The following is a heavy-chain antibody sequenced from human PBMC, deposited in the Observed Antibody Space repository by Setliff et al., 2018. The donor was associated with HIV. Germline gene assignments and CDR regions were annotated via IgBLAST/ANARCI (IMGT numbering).Heavy chain of an antibody. CDR1: GYSFTNNW. CDR3: ARHVGDTFDI. Sequence: GESLKISCKGSGYSFTNNWIGWVRQMPGKGLEWMGITHPEDSDTRYNPSFQGQVTMLTNKSISTAYLQWNSLKASDTAMYYCARHVGDTFDIWGQGTMVTVSS. V-gene: IGHV5-51*01. J-gene: IGHJ3*02. CDR2: THPEDSDT. D-gene: IGHD3-16*01.